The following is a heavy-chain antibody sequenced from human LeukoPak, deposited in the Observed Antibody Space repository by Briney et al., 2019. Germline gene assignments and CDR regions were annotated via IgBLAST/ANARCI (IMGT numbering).Heavy chain of an antibody. Sequence: SETLSLTCTVSGGSMSPYHWGWIRQPPGKGLEWTGYIYYSGSTNYNPSLNSRVTISVDTSKNQFSLKLSSVTAADTAVYYCARRRGVAAAGRGPRQNWFDPWGQGTLVTVSS. J-gene: IGHJ5*02. CDR1: GGSMSPYH. CDR3: ARRRGVAAAGRGPRQNWFDP. D-gene: IGHD6-13*01. V-gene: IGHV4-59*12. CDR2: IYYSGST.